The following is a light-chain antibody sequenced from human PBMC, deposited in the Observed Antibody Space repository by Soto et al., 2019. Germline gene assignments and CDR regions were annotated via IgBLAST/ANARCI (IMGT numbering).Light chain of an antibody. CDR2: EVN. CDR3: SSYTSSSTYV. Sequence: QSVLTQPASVSGSPGQSITISCTGASSDVGDYNYVSWYQHHPGKAPKFLIYEVNNRPSGVSDRFSGSKSGNVASLTISWLQAEDEADYYRSSYTSSSTYVFGTGTKVTVL. V-gene: IGLV2-14*01. J-gene: IGLJ1*01. CDR1: SSDVGDYNY.